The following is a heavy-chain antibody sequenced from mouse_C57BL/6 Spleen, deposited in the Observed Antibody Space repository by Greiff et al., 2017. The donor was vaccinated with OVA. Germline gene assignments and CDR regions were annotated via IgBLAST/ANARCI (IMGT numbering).Heavy chain of an antibody. J-gene: IGHJ3*01. D-gene: IGHD2-3*01. CDR1: GYTFTSYW. V-gene: IGHV1-52*01. CDR3: ARANYDGYSVAY. CDR2: IDPSDSET. Sequence: VQLQQPGAELVRPGSSVKLSCKASGYTFTSYWMHWVKQRPIQGLEWIGNIDPSDSETHYNQKFKDKATLTVGKSSSTAYMQLSSLTSEDSAVYYCARANYDGYSVAYWGQGTLVTVSA.